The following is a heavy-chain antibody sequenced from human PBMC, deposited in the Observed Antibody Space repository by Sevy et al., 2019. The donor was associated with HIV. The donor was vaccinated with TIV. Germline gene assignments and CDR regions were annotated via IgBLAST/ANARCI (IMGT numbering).Heavy chain of an antibody. CDR2: ISGSGGST. CDR1: GFTFSSYA. V-gene: IGHV3-23*01. J-gene: IGHJ4*02. CDR3: AKNDITMIVVVIISSFDY. Sequence: GGSLRLSCAASGFTFSSYAMSWVRQAPGKGLEWVSAISGSGGSTYYADSVKGRFTISRDNSKNTLYLQMNSLRAEDTDVYYCAKNDITMIVVVIISSFDYWGQGTLVTVSS. D-gene: IGHD3-22*01.